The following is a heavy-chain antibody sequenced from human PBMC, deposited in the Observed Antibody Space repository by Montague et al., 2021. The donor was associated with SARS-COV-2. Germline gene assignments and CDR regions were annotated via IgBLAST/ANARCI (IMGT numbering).Heavy chain of an antibody. CDR1: GGSINSDY. D-gene: IGHD2-21*01. V-gene: IGHV4-59*01. CDR2: INHSGTT. CDR3: ARPSMVSRNYYYYGIDV. Sequence: SETLSLTCIVSGGSINSDYWSWIRQPPGKGPEWIGYINHSGTTHYSPQFKSRVATSLDTSKNQFSLTLNSVTAADTAVYYCARPSMVSRNYYYYGIDVWGQGTTVTVSS. J-gene: IGHJ6*02.